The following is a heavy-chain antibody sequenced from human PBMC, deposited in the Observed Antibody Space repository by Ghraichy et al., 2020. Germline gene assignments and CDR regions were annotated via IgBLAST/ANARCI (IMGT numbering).Heavy chain of an antibody. V-gene: IGHV3-7*04. CDR1: GFSFSDSW. J-gene: IGHJ4*02. CDR2: INPDGSVI. CDR3: SWTLDY. Sequence: ETLSLTCAASGFSFSDSWMDWVRQAPGKGLEWVANINPDGSVIHYVDSVKGRYTVSKDNAKKSLYLQMNSLRAEDTAVYYCSWTLDYWGQGTLVTVSS.